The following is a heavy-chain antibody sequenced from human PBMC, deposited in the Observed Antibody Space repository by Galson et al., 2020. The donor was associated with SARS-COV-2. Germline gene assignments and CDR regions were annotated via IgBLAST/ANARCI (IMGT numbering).Heavy chain of an antibody. D-gene: IGHD4-17*01. CDR1: GYTFNNYA. CDR3: ARGDNFGGRLFDY. J-gene: IGHJ4*02. V-gene: IGHV1-18*01. CDR2: ITTYNGKA. Sequence: ASVKVSCEASGYTFNNYAISWVRQAPGQGLEWMGCITTYNGKANSAQRLQGRVTLTTDTSTRTAYMELRSLTFDDTAVYYCARGDNFGGRLFDYWGQGTLVTVSS.